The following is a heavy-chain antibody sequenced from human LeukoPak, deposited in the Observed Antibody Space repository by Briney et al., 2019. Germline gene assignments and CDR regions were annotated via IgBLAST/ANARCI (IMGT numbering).Heavy chain of an antibody. Sequence: PGGSLRLSCVASGFPFSSHGMHWVRQAPDKGLEWVSFIQYDEGNKFYADSVRGRFTISRDISKNTLYLQMNSLRAEDTAVYFCAKDNPVLDYWGQGTLVTVSS. CDR1: GFPFSSHG. V-gene: IGHV3-30*02. D-gene: IGHD3-10*02. CDR2: IQYDEGNK. J-gene: IGHJ4*02. CDR3: AKDNPVLDY.